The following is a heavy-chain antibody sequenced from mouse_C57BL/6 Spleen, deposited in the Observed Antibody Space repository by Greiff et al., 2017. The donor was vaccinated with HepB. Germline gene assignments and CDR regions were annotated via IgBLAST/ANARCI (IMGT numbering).Heavy chain of an antibody. V-gene: IGHV1-82*01. CDR3: ASHYYYGSSFYYFDD. Sequence: VQLQQSGPELVKPGASVKISCKASGYAFSSSWMNWVKQRPGKGLEWIGRIYPGDGDTNYNGKFKGKATLTADKSSSTAYMQLRSLTSEDYAVYFCASHYYYGSSFYYFDDWGQGTTLTVSS. CDR2: IYPGDGDT. J-gene: IGHJ2*01. CDR1: GYAFSSSW. D-gene: IGHD1-1*01.